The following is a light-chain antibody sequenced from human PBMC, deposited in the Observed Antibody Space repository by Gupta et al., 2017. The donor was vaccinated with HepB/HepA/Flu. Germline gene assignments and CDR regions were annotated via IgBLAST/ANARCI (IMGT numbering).Light chain of an antibody. J-gene: IGKJ4*01. V-gene: IGKV1-39*01. CDR2: AAS. CDR3: QQSSSNPLT. CDR1: QSIAGF. Sequence: DIQMTPSPSSLSAFVGDRVTITCQASQSIAGFLNWYQQKPGKAPKLLISAASTLQSGAPSRFSGSGSGTDFTLTINSLQSEDFATYYCQQSSSNPLTFGGGTKVEIK.